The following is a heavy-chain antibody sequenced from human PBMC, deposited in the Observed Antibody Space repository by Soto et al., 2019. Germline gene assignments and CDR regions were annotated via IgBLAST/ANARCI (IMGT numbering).Heavy chain of an antibody. D-gene: IGHD7-27*01. J-gene: IGHJ6*04. V-gene: IGHV1-2*04. CDR1: GYTFTGYY. CDR2: INPNSGGT. Sequence: ASLKVSCKASGYTFTGYYMHWVRQAPGQGLEWMGWINPNSGGTNYAQKFQGWVTMTRDTSISTAYMELSRLRSDDTAVYYCARDLYTWGSYYYYGMDVWGEGTTVTVYS. CDR3: ARDLYTWGSYYYYGMDV.